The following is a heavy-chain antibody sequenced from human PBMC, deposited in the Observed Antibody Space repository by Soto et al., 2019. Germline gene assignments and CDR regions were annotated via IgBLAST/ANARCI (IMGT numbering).Heavy chain of an antibody. CDR2: ISGSGDTT. Sequence: EVQLLESGGGLIQPGGSLRLSCAASGFIFRTHAMSWVRQTPGKGLEWVSVISGSGDTTYYADSVKGRFTISRDNSKDTLSLQMNSLGAEDTALYYCAKDGGTYYGVPFALDIWGQGTVVTVSS. CDR1: GFIFRTHA. D-gene: IGHD3-10*02. J-gene: IGHJ3*02. CDR3: AKDGGTYYGVPFALDI. V-gene: IGHV3-23*01.